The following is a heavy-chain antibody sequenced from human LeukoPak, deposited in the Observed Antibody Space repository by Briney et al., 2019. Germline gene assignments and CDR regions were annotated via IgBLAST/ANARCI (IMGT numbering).Heavy chain of an antibody. Sequence: SETLSLTCTVAGGSISGHYWSWIRQPPGRGLEWIGYIYYSGSTNYNPSLQSRVTISVDTSKNQFSLKLTSVTAADTAVYYCARGYCSGPGCCPGGLWFEPWGQGTLVIVSS. D-gene: IGHD2-15*01. J-gene: IGHJ5*02. CDR2: IYYSGST. V-gene: IGHV4-59*11. CDR1: GGSISGHY. CDR3: ARGYCSGPGCCPGGLWFEP.